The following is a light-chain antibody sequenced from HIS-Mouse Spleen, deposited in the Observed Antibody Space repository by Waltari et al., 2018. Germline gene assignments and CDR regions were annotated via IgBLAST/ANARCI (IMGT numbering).Light chain of an antibody. V-gene: IGKV1-39*01. CDR1: QSISSY. J-gene: IGKJ1*01. CDR2: AAS. Sequence: DIQMTQSPSSLSASVGDSVTITCRASQSISSYLNWYQQKPGKAPKLLIYAASSLQSGVPSRFSGSGSGTDFTLTSSSLQPEDFATYYCQQSYSTPRTFGQGTKVEIK. CDR3: QQSYSTPRT.